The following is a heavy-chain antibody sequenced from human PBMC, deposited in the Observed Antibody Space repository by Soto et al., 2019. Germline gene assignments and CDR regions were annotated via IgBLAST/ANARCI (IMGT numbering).Heavy chain of an antibody. CDR2: IYYSGST. CDR1: GGSISSYY. Sequence: PSETLSLTCTVSGGSISSYYWSWIRQPPGKGLEWIGYIYYSGSTYYNPSLKSRVTISVDRSKNQFSLKLSSVTAADTAVYYCARDQNGSGNYYTRYFDYWGQGTLVTVSS. D-gene: IGHD3-10*01. CDR3: ARDQNGSGNYYTRYFDY. V-gene: IGHV4-59*12. J-gene: IGHJ4*02.